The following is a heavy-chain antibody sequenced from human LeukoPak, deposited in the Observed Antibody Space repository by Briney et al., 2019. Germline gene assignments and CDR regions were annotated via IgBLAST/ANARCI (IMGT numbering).Heavy chain of an antibody. J-gene: IGHJ4*02. CDR2: ISYDGSNK. Sequence: GGSLRLSCAASGFTFSSYAMHWVRQAPGKGLEWVAVISYDGSNKYYADSVKGRFTISRDNSKNTLYLQMNSLRAEDTAVYYCARDRGLVIASNWGQGTLVTVSS. D-gene: IGHD2-21*01. CDR1: GFTFSSYA. V-gene: IGHV3-30-3*01. CDR3: ARDRGLVIASN.